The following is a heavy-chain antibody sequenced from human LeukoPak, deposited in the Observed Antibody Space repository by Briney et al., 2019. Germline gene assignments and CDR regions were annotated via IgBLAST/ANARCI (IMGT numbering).Heavy chain of an antibody. CDR3: AKDHYDSSGYGL. V-gene: IGHV3-23*01. J-gene: IGHJ4*02. CDR2: ISGSGGST. D-gene: IGHD3-22*01. Sequence: GGSLRLSCATSGFSFSSYAMSWVRQAPGKGLEWVSAISGSGGSTYYADSVKGRFTISRDNSKNTLYLQMNSLRAEDTAVYYCAKDHYDSSGYGLWGQGTLVTVPS. CDR1: GFSFSSYA.